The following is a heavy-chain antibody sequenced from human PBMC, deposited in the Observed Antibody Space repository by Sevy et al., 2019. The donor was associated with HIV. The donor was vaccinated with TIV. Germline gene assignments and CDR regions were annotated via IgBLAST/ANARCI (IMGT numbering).Heavy chain of an antibody. Sequence: GGSLRLSCAASGFSFRRFGMHWVRQAPGKGLEWVALISDDGSEKNYGDSMKGGFTISRDNSRDTVYLQMNSLKAGDTGVYYCVTSWGRFVVSSWIYYYYGMDVWGQGTTVTVSS. CDR1: GFSFRRFG. V-gene: IGHV3-30*03. D-gene: IGHD6-13*01. CDR2: ISDDGSEK. J-gene: IGHJ6*02. CDR3: VTSWGRFVVSSWIYYYYGMDV.